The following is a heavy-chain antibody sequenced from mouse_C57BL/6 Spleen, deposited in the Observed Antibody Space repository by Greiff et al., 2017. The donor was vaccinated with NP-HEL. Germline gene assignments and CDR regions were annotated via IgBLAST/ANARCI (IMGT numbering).Heavy chain of an antibody. Sequence: DVMLVESGGGLVQPGGSLSLSCAASGFTFTDYYMSWVRQPPGKALEWLGFIRNKANGYTTEYSASVKGRLTIYRDNSQSILYLQMNALRAEDSATYYCARYMTTGVDSYFDVWGTGTTVTVSS. CDR2: IRNKANGYTT. CDR1: GFTFTDYY. J-gene: IGHJ1*03. D-gene: IGHD1-1*01. CDR3: ARYMTTGVDSYFDV. V-gene: IGHV7-3*01.